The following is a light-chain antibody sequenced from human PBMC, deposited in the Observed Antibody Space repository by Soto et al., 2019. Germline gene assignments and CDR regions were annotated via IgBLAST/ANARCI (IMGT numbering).Light chain of an antibody. Sequence: QSALTQPASVSGSPGQSITSSCTGTSSDVGGYNYVSWYQQHPGKAPKLMIYEVSNRPSGVSNRFSGSKSGNTASLTISGLQAEDEADYYCSSYTSSTPYVFGTGTKVTV. J-gene: IGLJ1*01. CDR3: SSYTSSTPYV. V-gene: IGLV2-14*01. CDR1: SSDVGGYNY. CDR2: EVS.